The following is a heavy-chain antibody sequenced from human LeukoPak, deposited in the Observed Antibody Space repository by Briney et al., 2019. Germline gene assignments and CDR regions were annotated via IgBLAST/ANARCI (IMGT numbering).Heavy chain of an antibody. D-gene: IGHD2/OR15-2a*01. Sequence: TSETLSLTCTVSGYSISSGYYRGWIRQPPGKGLEWIGSIYHSRSTYYNPSLKSRVTISVDPSKNQFSLKLSSVTAADTAVYYCARVAGNPHFDYWGQGTLVTVSS. CDR2: IYHSRST. V-gene: IGHV4-38-2*02. CDR3: ARVAGNPHFDY. CDR1: GYSISSGYY. J-gene: IGHJ4*02.